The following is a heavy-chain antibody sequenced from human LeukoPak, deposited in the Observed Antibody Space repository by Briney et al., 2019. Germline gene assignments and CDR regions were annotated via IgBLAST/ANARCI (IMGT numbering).Heavy chain of an antibody. J-gene: IGHJ4*02. V-gene: IGHV4-34*01. Sequence: SETLSLTCAVYGGSFSGYYWSWIRQPPGKGLEWIGEINHSGSTNYNPSLKSRVTISVDTSKNQFSLKLSSVTAADTAVYYCARDSGAYCGGDCYPTAGNYFDYWGQGTLVTVPS. CDR1: GGSFSGYY. CDR3: ARDSGAYCGGDCYPTAGNYFDY. CDR2: INHSGST. D-gene: IGHD2-21*02.